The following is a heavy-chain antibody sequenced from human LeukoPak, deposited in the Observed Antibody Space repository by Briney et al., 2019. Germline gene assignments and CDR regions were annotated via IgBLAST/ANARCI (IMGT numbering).Heavy chain of an antibody. CDR2: IYYSGST. CDR1: GGSISSSSYY. Sequence: SETLSLTCTVSGGSISSSSYYWGWISQPPGKGLAWIGSIYYSGSTYYNPSLKSRVAISVDTSKNQLSLKLSSVTATDTAVYYCARHDPGSGTHYCSRNNWFDPWGQGTLVTVSS. V-gene: IGHV4-39*01. D-gene: IGHD3-10*01. J-gene: IGHJ5*02. CDR3: ARHDPGSGTHYCSRNNWFDP.